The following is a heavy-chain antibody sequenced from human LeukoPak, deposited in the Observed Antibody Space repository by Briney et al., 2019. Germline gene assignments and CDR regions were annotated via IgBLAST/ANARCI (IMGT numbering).Heavy chain of an antibody. CDR3: AKDESTGGFAPGYFYAMGV. V-gene: IGHV3-9*01. D-gene: IGHD3-16*01. CDR1: GFRFHDFG. Sequence: PGGSLRLSCVVSGFRFHDFGMHWVRQAPGKGLEWVSGISWSGTTTGYADSVKGRFTISRDSAKNSLYLQMDSLRVEDTALYYCAKDESTGGFAPGYFYAMGVWGQGTTVTVSS. CDR2: ISWSGTTT. J-gene: IGHJ6*02.